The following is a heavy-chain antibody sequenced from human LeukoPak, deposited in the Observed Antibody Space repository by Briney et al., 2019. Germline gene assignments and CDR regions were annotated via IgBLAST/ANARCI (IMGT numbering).Heavy chain of an antibody. CDR1: GFTFTPYT. CDR2: ITGDSKYI. J-gene: IGHJ5*02. D-gene: IGHD5/OR15-5a*01. Sequence: GGSLRLSCAASGFTFTPYTMNWVRQAPGKGLDWVSSITGDSKYIFYADSVEGRFTVSRDNAKNSLYLHMNSLGAEDTALYYCVREDRESFDLRGLGALVTVSS. CDR3: VREDRESFDL. V-gene: IGHV3-21*01.